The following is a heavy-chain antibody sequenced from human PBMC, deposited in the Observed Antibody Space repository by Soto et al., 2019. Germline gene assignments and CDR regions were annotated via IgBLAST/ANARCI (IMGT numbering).Heavy chain of an antibody. CDR2: INPHSGGT. Sequence: QVQLVQSGAEVKKPGASVKVSCKASGYTFTGYYMHWVRQAPGQGLEWMGWINPHSGGTNYAQKFQGRGTMTRDTSISTAYMELSRLRSDDTAVYYCARDLPYSGYDFSLDYWGQGTLVTVSS. J-gene: IGHJ4*02. CDR1: GYTFTGYY. CDR3: ARDLPYSGYDFSLDY. V-gene: IGHV1-2*02. D-gene: IGHD5-12*01.